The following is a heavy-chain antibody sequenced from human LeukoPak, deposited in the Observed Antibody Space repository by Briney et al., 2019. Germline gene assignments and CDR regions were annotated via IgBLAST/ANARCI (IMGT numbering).Heavy chain of an antibody. Sequence: RGSLRLSCAASGFIFSSYAMNWVRQAPGKGLEWVSTISGSGGKTDYADSVKGRFTISRDNSKSTLYLQMNSLRAEDTAVYYCAKSSGYDMRDFDYWGQGTLVTVSS. CDR2: ISGSGGKT. J-gene: IGHJ4*02. D-gene: IGHD5-12*01. CDR3: AKSSGYDMRDFDY. CDR1: GFIFSSYA. V-gene: IGHV3-23*01.